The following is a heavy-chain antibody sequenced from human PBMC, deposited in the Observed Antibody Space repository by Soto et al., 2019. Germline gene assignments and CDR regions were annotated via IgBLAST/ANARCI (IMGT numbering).Heavy chain of an antibody. D-gene: IGHD2-2*01. V-gene: IGHV1-18*01. CDR2: ISAYNGNT. J-gene: IGHJ6*02. Sequence: GASVKVSCKASGYTFTSYGISWVRQAPGQGLEWMGWISAYNGNTNYAQKLQGRVTMTTDTSTSTAYMELRSLRSDDTAVYYCAREYIVVVPTHLAPHSAAMRGDYYYYGMDVWGQGTTVTVSS. CDR3: AREYIVVVPTHLAPHSAAMRGDYYYYGMDV. CDR1: GYTFTSYG.